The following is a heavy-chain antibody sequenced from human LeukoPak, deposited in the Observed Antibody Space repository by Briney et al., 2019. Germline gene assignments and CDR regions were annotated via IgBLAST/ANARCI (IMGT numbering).Heavy chain of an antibody. J-gene: IGHJ4*02. CDR2: VNTDGDST. V-gene: IGHV3-74*01. Sequence: GGSLRLSCAASGFTFNQSWMHWIRQAPGKGLVWVSRVNTDGDSTTYADFVKGRFTISRDNSKNTLYLQMNSLRAEDTALYYCAREGLERIFNFDYWGQGTLVTVSS. D-gene: IGHD1-1*01. CDR1: GFTFNQSW. CDR3: AREGLERIFNFDY.